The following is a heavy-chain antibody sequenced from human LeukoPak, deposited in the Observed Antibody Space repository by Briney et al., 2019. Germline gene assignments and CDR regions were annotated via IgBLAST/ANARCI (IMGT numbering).Heavy chain of an antibody. CDR2: ILRDGTA. CDR3: ARGNYYDSRGFSVAEH. V-gene: IGHV3-30*04. CDR1: GFTFSYYV. Sequence: GGSLRLSCATSGFTFSYYVFHWVRQAPGKGLDWVAAILRDGTAYYADSVKGRFTVSRDTSEDTVFLQMVSLGLEDTAVYYCARGNYYDSRGFSVAEHWGQGTLVTVSS. D-gene: IGHD3-22*01. J-gene: IGHJ4*02.